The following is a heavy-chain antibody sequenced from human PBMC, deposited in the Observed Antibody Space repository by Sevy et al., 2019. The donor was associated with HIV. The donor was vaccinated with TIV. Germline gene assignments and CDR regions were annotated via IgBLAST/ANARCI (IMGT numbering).Heavy chain of an antibody. CDR3: AREGCTKPHDY. CDR1: GFTFSKYS. CDR2: LSFGCGEI. Sequence: GGSLRLSCAASGFTFSKYSMSWVRQPPGKGLEWVSTLSFGCGEINYADSVKGRFTISRDNSKGSVYLQMNNLRPEATAVYYCAREGCTKPHDYWGQGTLVTVSS. J-gene: IGHJ4*02. V-gene: IGHV3-23*01. D-gene: IGHD2-8*01.